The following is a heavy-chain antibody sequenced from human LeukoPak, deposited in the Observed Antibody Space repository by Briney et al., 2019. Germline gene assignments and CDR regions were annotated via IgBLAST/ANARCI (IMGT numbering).Heavy chain of an antibody. CDR2: IWYDGSNK. J-gene: IGHJ4*02. D-gene: IGHD3-22*01. CDR1: GFTFSSYG. V-gene: IGHV3-33*06. Sequence: GGSLRLSCAASGFTFSSYGMHWIRQAPGKGLEWVAVIWYDGSNKYYADSVKGRFTISRDNSKNTLYLQMNSLRAEDTAVYCCAKEDRHDYYDSSGYIDYWGQGTLVTVSS. CDR3: AKEDRHDYYDSSGYIDY.